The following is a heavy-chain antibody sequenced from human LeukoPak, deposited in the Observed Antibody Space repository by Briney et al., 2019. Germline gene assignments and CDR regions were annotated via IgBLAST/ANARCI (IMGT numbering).Heavy chain of an antibody. CDR3: ARSSRSYYDSSGSDY. J-gene: IGHJ4*02. D-gene: IGHD3-22*01. Sequence: ASVKVSCKASGYTFTGYYMHWVRQAPGQGLEWMGWINPNSGGTNYAQKFQGRVTMTRDTSISTAYMELSRLRSDDTAVYYCARSSRSYYDSSGSDYWGQGTLVTVSS. V-gene: IGHV1-2*02. CDR1: GYTFTGYY. CDR2: INPNSGGT.